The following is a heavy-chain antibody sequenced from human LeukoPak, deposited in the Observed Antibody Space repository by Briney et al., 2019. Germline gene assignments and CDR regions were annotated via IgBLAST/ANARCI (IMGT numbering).Heavy chain of an antibody. CDR2: IYPGDSDT. Sequence: GESLKISCKGSGFSFTSYWIGWVRQMPGKGLEWMGIIYPGDSDTRHSPSFQGQVTISADKSISAAYLQWSSLKASDTAMYYCARQRSYGDFVVWGQGTLVTVSS. CDR3: ARQRSYGDFVV. J-gene: IGHJ4*02. V-gene: IGHV5-51*01. D-gene: IGHD4-17*01. CDR1: GFSFTSYW.